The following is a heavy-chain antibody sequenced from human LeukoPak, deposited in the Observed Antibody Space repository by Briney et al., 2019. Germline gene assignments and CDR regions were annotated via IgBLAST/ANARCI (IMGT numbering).Heavy chain of an antibody. CDR1: GGSISNYF. CDR3: AAGPYQLLLFY. CDR2: IYYSGST. J-gene: IGHJ4*02. D-gene: IGHD2-2*01. Sequence: SETLSLTCTVSGGSISNYFWSWIRQPPGQGLEWIGYIYYSGSTNYNPSLKSRVTISVDTSKNEFSLKLSSVTAADTAVYYCAAGPYQLLLFYWGQGTLVTVSS. V-gene: IGHV4-59*12.